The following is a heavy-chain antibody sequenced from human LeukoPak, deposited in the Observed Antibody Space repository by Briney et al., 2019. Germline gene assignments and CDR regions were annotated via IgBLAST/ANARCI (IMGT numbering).Heavy chain of an antibody. J-gene: IGHJ5*02. D-gene: IGHD1-26*01. CDR3: TRYNGNHFDP. CDR2: IWYDGSKK. Sequence: GGSLRLSCAASGFTFSGHGMHWVRQAPGKGLEWVAVIWYDGSKKYYAEFVKGQFTISRDNSKNMLHLQMNSLRAEDTAMYYCTRYNGNHFDPWGQGTLVTVSS. CDR1: GFTFSGHG. V-gene: IGHV3-33*01.